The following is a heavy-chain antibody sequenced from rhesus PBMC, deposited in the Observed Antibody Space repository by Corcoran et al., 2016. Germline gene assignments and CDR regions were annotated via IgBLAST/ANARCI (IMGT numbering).Heavy chain of an antibody. D-gene: IGHD1-1*01. CDR1: GYSISSGHG. J-gene: IGHJ4*01. Sequence: QVQLQESGPGLVKPSETLSLTCAVSGYSISSGHGWSWIRHPPGKGLEWIGYIGGSSGSTNYNPSLKSRVTISKDTSKNQFSLKLSSVTAADTAVYYCARREAGTLDYWGQGVLVTVSS. CDR3: ARREAGTLDY. CDR2: IGGSSGST. V-gene: IGHV4-127*01.